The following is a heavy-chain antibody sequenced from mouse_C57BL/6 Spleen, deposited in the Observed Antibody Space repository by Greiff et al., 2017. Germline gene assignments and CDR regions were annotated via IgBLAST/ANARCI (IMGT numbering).Heavy chain of an antibody. V-gene: IGHV1-64*01. Sequence: VQLQQPGAELVKPGASVKLSCKASGYTFTSYWMHWVKQRPGQGLEWIGMIHPNSGSTNYNEKFKSKATLTVDKSSSTAYMQLSSLTSEDSAVYYCAWTVVANYYAMDYWGQGTSVTVSS. J-gene: IGHJ4*01. CDR1: GYTFTSYW. D-gene: IGHD1-1*01. CDR3: AWTVVANYYAMDY. CDR2: IHPNSGST.